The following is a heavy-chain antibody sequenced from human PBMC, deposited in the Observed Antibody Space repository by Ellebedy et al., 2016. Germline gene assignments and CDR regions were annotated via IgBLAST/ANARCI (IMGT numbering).Heavy chain of an antibody. V-gene: IGHV3-21*01. CDR1: GFTFSSYS. D-gene: IGHD5-24*01. CDR2: ISSSSSYI. Sequence: GGSLRLSCAASGFTFSSYSMNWVRQAPGKGLEWVSSISSSSSYIYYADSVKGRFTISRDNAKNSLYLQMNSLRAEDTAVYYCARDPAGDGYNDAFDIWGQGTMVTVSS. CDR3: ARDPAGDGYNDAFDI. J-gene: IGHJ3*02.